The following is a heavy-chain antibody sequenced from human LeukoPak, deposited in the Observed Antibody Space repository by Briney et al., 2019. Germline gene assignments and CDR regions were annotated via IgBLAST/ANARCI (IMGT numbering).Heavy chain of an antibody. CDR3: ARIWTYGDYVGGVGY. Sequence: PSETLSLTCTVYGGPFSGYYWSWIRQPPGKGLEWIGSIYYSGSTYYNPSLKSRVTISVDTSKNQFSLKLSSVTAADTAVYYCARIWTYGDYVGGVGYWGQGTLVTVSS. D-gene: IGHD4-17*01. CDR2: IYYSGST. J-gene: IGHJ4*02. CDR1: GGPFSGYY. V-gene: IGHV4-39*01.